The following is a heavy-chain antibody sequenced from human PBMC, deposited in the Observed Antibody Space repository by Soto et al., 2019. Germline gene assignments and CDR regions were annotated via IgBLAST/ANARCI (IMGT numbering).Heavy chain of an antibody. CDR1: EGTFSTYA. CDR3: ARGVHYDSSGYYYFY. V-gene: IGHV1-69*13. D-gene: IGHD3-22*01. CDR2: IIPLFGTA. Sequence: ASVKVSCKASEGTFSTYAIDWVRQAPGQGLEWMGGIIPLFGTAKYAQNFQGRITITADESTNTAYMELRSLRSQDTAVYYCARGVHYDSSGYYYFYWGQGTLVTVSS. J-gene: IGHJ4*02.